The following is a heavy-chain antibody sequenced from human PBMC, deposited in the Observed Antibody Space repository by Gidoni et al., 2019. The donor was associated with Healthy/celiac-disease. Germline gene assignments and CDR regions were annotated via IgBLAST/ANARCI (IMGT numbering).Heavy chain of an antibody. CDR3: AKDRTSGSGWIMGSSFDAFDI. CDR2: ISWNSGSI. Sequence: EVQLVESGGGLVQPGRSLSLSCAASGFTFDDYAMHWVRQAPGKGLEWVSGISWNSGSIGYADSVKGRFTISRDNAKNSLYLQMNSLRAEDTALYYCAKDRTSGSGWIMGSSFDAFDIWGQGTMVTVSS. V-gene: IGHV3-9*01. J-gene: IGHJ3*02. D-gene: IGHD6-19*01. CDR1: GFTFDDYA.